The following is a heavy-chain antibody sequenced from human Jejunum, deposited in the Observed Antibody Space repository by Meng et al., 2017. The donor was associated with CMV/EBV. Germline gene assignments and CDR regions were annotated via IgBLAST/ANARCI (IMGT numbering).Heavy chain of an antibody. V-gene: IGHV3-21*01. D-gene: IGHD2/OR15-2a*01. CDR2: ISPSSNSI. J-gene: IGHJ4*02. CDR3: AKESMARNYFDY. Sequence: ASGFTFSTSTMNWVRQAPGKGLEWVSSISPSSNSIYYADSVKGRFTISRDNAKNSLYLEMNSLRADDTAVYYCAKESMARNYFDYWGQGTRVTVSS. CDR1: GFTFSTST.